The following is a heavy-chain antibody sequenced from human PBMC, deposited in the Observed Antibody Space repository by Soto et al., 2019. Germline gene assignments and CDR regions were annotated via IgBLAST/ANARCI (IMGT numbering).Heavy chain of an antibody. CDR3: ASLSSGRNKENWFDP. CDR1: GFTFSSYS. D-gene: IGHD6-19*01. CDR2: ISSSSSYI. Sequence: EVQLVESGGGLVKPGGSLRLSCAASGFTFSSYSMNWVRQAPGKGLEWVSSISSSSSYIYYADSVKGRFTISRDNAKNSLYLQMNSLRAEDTAVYYCASLSSGRNKENWFDPWGQGTLVTVSS. J-gene: IGHJ5*02. V-gene: IGHV3-21*01.